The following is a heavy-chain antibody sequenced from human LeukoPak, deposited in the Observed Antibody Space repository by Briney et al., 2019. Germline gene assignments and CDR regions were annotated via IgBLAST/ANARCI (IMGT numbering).Heavy chain of an antibody. Sequence: GGSLRLSCAASGFTFNSYAMTWVRQALGKGLEWVSAISGGGVNTYYADSVKGRFTISRDNSKNMLYLRMNSLRAKDTAVYYCAKTLGYSGYFSPWGQGTLVTVSS. CDR3: AKTLGYSGYFSP. CDR1: GFTFNSYA. D-gene: IGHD3-22*01. J-gene: IGHJ5*02. V-gene: IGHV3-23*01. CDR2: ISGGGVNT.